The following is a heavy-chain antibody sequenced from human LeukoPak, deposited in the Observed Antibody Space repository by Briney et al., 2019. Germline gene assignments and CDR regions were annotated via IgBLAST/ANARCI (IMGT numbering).Heavy chain of an antibody. CDR2: IRYDGSNK. V-gene: IGHV3-30*02. Sequence: GGSLRLSCAASGFAFSSYGMHWVRQAPGKGLEWVAFIRYDGSNKYYADSVKGRFTISRDNSKNTLYLQMNSLRAEDTAVYYCAKDLLTMVRGVPIDYWGQGTLVTVSS. J-gene: IGHJ4*02. D-gene: IGHD3-10*01. CDR3: AKDLLTMVRGVPIDY. CDR1: GFAFSSYG.